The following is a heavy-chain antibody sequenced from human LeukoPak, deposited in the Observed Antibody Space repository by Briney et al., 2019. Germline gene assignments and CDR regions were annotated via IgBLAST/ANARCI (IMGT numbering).Heavy chain of an antibody. CDR1: GGSISSYY. CDR2: IYFSGYT. J-gene: IGHJ6*02. D-gene: IGHD3-9*01. V-gene: IGHV4-59*01. Sequence: SETLSLTCTVSGGSISSYYWSWIRQPPGKGLEWIRYIYFSGYTKYNPSLENRVTISVDGSKCQFYLTLRSVTAADTAVYFCARDLNHGFNYYYYGLEVWGQGTTVTVSS. CDR3: ARDLNHGFNYYYYGLEV.